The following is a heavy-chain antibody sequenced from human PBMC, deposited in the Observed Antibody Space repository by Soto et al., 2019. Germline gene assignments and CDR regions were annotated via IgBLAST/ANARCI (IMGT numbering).Heavy chain of an antibody. CDR2: IDPSDSYT. D-gene: IGHD2-15*01. CDR1: GYSFTSYW. J-gene: IGHJ2*01. CDR3: ARRGWSGRNWDFDL. Sequence: EVQLVQSGAEVKKRGESLRISCKGSGYSFTSYWISWVRQMPGKGLEWRGRIDPSDSYTNYCPSFQGHVTISADKSISTAYLQWSRLKASATAMYYCARRGWSGRNWDFDLWGRGTLVTVSS. V-gene: IGHV5-10-1*03.